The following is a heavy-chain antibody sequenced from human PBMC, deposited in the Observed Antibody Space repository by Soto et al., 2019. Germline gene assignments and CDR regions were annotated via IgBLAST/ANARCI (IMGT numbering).Heavy chain of an antibody. D-gene: IGHD1-1*01. Sequence: SVKVSCKASGGTFSSYAISWVRQAPGQGLDWMGGIIPIFGTANYAQKFQGRVTITADESTSTAYMELSSLRSEDTAVYYCAREIKVERRGLDYYSGMDVWGQGTTVTVSS. V-gene: IGHV1-69*13. CDR2: IIPIFGTA. CDR1: GGTFSSYA. CDR3: AREIKVERRGLDYYSGMDV. J-gene: IGHJ6*02.